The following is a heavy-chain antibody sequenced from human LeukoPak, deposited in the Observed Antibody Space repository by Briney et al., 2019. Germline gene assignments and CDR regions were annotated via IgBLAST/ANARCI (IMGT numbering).Heavy chain of an antibody. CDR2: INPNSGGT. CDR3: ARVRGYSYIFDY. V-gene: IGHV1-2*02. Sequence: ASVKVSCKASGYTFTGYYMHWVRQAPGQGLEWMGWINPNSGGTNYAQKLQGRVTMTTDTSTSTAYMELRSLRSDNTAVYYCARVRGYSYIFDYWGQGTLVTVSS. CDR1: GYTFTGYY. D-gene: IGHD5-18*01. J-gene: IGHJ4*02.